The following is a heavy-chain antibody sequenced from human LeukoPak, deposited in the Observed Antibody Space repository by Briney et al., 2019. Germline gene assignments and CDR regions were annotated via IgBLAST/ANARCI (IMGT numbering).Heavy chain of an antibody. Sequence: ASVKVSCKASGYAFTSYGISWVRQAPGQGLEWMGWINPNSGGTNYAQKFQGRVTMTRDTSISTAYMELSRLRSDDTAVYYCARAPPYRDSSGYHDYWGQGTLVTVSS. CDR1: GYAFTSYG. J-gene: IGHJ4*02. CDR3: ARAPPYRDSSGYHDY. CDR2: INPNSGGT. D-gene: IGHD3-22*01. V-gene: IGHV1-2*02.